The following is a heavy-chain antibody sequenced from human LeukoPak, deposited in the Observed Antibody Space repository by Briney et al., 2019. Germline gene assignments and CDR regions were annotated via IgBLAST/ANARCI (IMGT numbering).Heavy chain of an antibody. CDR2: ISGSGGST. CDR3: ARGMTLFDC. CDR1: GFTFSSYA. V-gene: IGHV3-23*01. J-gene: IGHJ4*02. Sequence: GGSLRLSCAASGFTFSSYAMSWVRQAPGKGLEWVSAISGSGGSTYYADSVKGRFTISRDNSKNALYLQMNSLRAEDKAIYYCARGMTLFDCWGQGTLVTVSS.